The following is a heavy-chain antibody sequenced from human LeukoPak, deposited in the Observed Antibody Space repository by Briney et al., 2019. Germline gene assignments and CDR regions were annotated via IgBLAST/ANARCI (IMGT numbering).Heavy chain of an antibody. V-gene: IGHV1-8*01. Sequence: ASVKVSCKASGYTFTSYDINWVRQATGQRLEWMGWMNPNSGNTGYAQKFQGRVTMTRNTSISTAYMELSSLRSEDTDVYYCARLYYDSSGYSIYYYYYMDVWGKGTTVTVSS. CDR2: MNPNSGNT. CDR3: ARLYYDSSGYSIYYYYYMDV. D-gene: IGHD3-22*01. J-gene: IGHJ6*03. CDR1: GYTFTSYD.